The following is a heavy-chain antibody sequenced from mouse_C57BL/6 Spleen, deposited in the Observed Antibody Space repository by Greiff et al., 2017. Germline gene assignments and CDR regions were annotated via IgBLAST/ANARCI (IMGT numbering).Heavy chain of an antibody. CDR1: GFTFSDYG. J-gene: IGHJ2*01. Sequence: EVQGVESGGGLVKPGGSLKLSCAASGFTFSDYGMHWVRQAPEQGLEWVAYISSGSSTIYYADTVKGRFTISRDNAKNTLFLQRTSLRSEDTAMDYCARNYGSSYDYWGQGTTLTGSS. V-gene: IGHV5-17*01. CDR2: ISSGSSTI. CDR3: ARNYGSSYDY. D-gene: IGHD1-1*01.